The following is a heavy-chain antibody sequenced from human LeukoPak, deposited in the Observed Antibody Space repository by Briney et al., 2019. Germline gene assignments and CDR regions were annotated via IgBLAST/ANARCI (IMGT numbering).Heavy chain of an antibody. J-gene: IGHJ4*02. CDR2: INPNSGGT. V-gene: IGHV1-2*02. D-gene: IGHD2-2*01. Sequence: GASVKVSCKASGYTFTGYYMHWVRQAPGQGLEWMGWINPNSGGTNYAQKFQGRVTMTRDTSISTAYMELSRLRSDDTAVYYCARVKAYDCSSTSCYAFDYWGQGTLVTVSS. CDR3: ARVKAYDCSSTSCYAFDY. CDR1: GYTFTGYY.